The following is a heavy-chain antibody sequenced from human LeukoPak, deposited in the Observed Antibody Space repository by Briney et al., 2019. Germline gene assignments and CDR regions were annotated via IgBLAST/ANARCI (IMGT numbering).Heavy chain of an antibody. CDR3: AKDHVNYDFWSGYFDY. J-gene: IGHJ4*02. V-gene: IGHV3-23*01. D-gene: IGHD3-3*01. Sequence: GGSLRLSCAASGFTFSSYAMSWVRQAPGKGLEWVSAISGSGGSTYYADSVKGRFTISRDNSMNTLYLQMNSLRAEDTAVYYCAKDHVNYDFWSGYFDYWGQGTLVTVSS. CDR2: ISGSGGST. CDR1: GFTFSSYA.